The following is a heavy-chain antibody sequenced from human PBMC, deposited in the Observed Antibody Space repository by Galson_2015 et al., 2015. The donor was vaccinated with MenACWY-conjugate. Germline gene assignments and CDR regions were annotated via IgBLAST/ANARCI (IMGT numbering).Heavy chain of an antibody. CDR3: ARQTADGYKLDC. CDR2: LHPNSANT. Sequence: SVKVSCKASGYTFTGHYLHWVRQAPGQGLEWIGWLHPNSANTNYAQNFQAWVTMTWDTSISTAYLEVSRLRSDDTAVYYCARQTADGYKLDCWGQGTLVTVSS. D-gene: IGHD5-24*01. V-gene: IGHV1-2*04. J-gene: IGHJ4*02. CDR1: GYTFTGHY.